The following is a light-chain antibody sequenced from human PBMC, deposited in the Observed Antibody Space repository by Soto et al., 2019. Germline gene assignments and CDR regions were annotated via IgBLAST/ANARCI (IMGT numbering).Light chain of an antibody. Sequence: ERVMPQYPATLSVSPGERATLSCRASQSVGSNLAWYQQKPGQAPRLLIFGASSRATGVPARFSGSGSGTDFTLTISSLEPEDFAVYHCQQRSNWPSITFGQGTRLEIK. J-gene: IGKJ5*01. CDR1: QSVGSN. CDR3: QQRSNWPSIT. V-gene: IGKV3-11*01. CDR2: GAS.